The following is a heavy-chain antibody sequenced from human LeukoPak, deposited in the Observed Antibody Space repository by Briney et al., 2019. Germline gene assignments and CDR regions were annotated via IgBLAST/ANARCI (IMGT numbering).Heavy chain of an antibody. CDR3: ARVGIAAAGNAFDI. J-gene: IGHJ3*02. Sequence: GGSLRLSRAASGFTFSSYWMSWVRQAPGKGLEWVANIKQDGSEKYYVDSVKGRFTISRDNAKNSLYLQMNSLRAEDTAVYYCARVGIAAAGNAFDIWGQGTMVTVSS. V-gene: IGHV3-7*01. CDR1: GFTFSSYW. CDR2: IKQDGSEK. D-gene: IGHD6-13*01.